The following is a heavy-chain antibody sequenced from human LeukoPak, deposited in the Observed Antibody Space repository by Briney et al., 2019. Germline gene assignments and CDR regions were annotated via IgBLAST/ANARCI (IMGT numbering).Heavy chain of an antibody. Sequence: SSETLSLTCSVSVVSMNGYYWSWLRQSAGNRLEWIGHVDSSGNTNYNPSLESRVTMSVDTSKNQFSLKLSSVTAADTAVYYCARRVLRYFDWVLLPFRRVHWFDPWGQGTLVTVSS. CDR1: VVSMNGYY. CDR3: ARRVLRYFDWVLLPFRRVHWFDP. J-gene: IGHJ5*02. CDR2: VDSSGNT. D-gene: IGHD3-9*01. V-gene: IGHV4-4*07.